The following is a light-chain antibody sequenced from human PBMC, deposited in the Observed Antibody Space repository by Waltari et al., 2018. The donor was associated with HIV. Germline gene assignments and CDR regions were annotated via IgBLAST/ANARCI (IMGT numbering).Light chain of an antibody. J-gene: IGKJ1*01. CDR2: KAS. CDR3: HHYKSYSGT. CDR1: QSIGSW. Sequence: DIQMTQSPSTLSASLGDRVTITCRASQSIGSWLAWYQQRPGKAPKLLIYKASSLESGVPSRFSGSGSGTEFTLTISSLQPDDFATYYCHHYKSYSGTFGQGTKVEIK. V-gene: IGKV1-5*03.